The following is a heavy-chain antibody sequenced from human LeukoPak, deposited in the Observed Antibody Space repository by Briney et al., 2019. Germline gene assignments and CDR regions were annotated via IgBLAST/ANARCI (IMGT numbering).Heavy chain of an antibody. Sequence: GGSLRLSCAASGFTFSSYWMSWVRQAPGKGLEWVANIKQDGSEKYYVDSVKGRFTISRDNAKNSLYLQMNSLRAEDTAVYYCARELPYYYGSLDPWGQGTLVTVSS. CDR2: IKQDGSEK. J-gene: IGHJ5*02. CDR1: GFTFSSYW. D-gene: IGHD3-10*01. V-gene: IGHV3-7*03. CDR3: ARELPYYYGSLDP.